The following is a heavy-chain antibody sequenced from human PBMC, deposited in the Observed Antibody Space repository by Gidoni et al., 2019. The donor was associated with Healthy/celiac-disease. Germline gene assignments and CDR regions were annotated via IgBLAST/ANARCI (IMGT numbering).Heavy chain of an antibody. Sequence: EVQLVESGGGLVQPGGSLRLSCAASGFTFSSYSMNWVRQAPGKGLEWVSYISSSSSTIYYAESVKGRFNIARDNAKNSLYLQMNSLRDEDTAVYYCARDAGNYYGSGSYYSDAFDIWGQGTMVTVSS. CDR3: ARDAGNYYGSGSYYSDAFDI. CDR1: GFTFSSYS. D-gene: IGHD3-10*01. CDR2: ISSSSSTI. V-gene: IGHV3-48*02. J-gene: IGHJ3*02.